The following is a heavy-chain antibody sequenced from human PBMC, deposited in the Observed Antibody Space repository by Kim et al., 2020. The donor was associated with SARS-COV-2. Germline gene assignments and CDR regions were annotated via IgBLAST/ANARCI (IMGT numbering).Heavy chain of an antibody. V-gene: IGHV4-59*01. CDR1: GGSISSYY. D-gene: IGHD3-22*01. CDR2: IYYSGST. Sequence: SETLSLTCTVSGGSISSYYWSWIRQPPGKGLEWIGYIYYSGSTNYNPSLKSRVTISVDTSKNQFSLKLSSVTAADTAVYYCARVYYDSSGYLPFDYWGQGTLVTVSS. J-gene: IGHJ4*02. CDR3: ARVYYDSSGYLPFDY.